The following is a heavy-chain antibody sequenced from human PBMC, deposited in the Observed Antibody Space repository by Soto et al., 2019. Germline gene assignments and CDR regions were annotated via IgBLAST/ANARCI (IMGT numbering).Heavy chain of an antibody. D-gene: IGHD7-27*01. CDR3: GRDNWGSIDY. CDR2: SRSV. CDR1: GGSVSSGDHA. V-gene: IGHV4-61*08. Sequence: QMQLQESGPGLVKPSETLSLNCVVSGGSVSSGDHAWGWIRQPPGKGLEWIGYSRSVNYNPSLRSRVHISVAPAKNQLSLELSSAPAMGTAVYYCGRDNWGSIDYWGQGTQVTGSS. J-gene: IGHJ4*02.